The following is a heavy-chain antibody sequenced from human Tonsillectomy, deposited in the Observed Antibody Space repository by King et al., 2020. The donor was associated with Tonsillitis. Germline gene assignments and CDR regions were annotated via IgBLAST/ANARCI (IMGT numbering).Heavy chain of an antibody. CDR3: TRGPGIAMAALLHWFDP. Sequence: VQLVESGGGLVKPGGSLRLSCAASGFTFSDYYMSWIRQAPGKGLEWLSYISSGGSTIYYADSVKGRFTISRDNAKNSLYLQINSLGAEDTAVYYCTRGPGIAMAALLHWFDPWGQGTLVTVSS. CDR2: ISSGGSTI. J-gene: IGHJ5*02. V-gene: IGHV3-11*01. D-gene: IGHD6-19*01. CDR1: GFTFSDYY.